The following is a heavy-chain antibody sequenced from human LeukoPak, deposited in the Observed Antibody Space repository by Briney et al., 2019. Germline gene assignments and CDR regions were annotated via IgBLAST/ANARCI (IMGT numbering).Heavy chain of an antibody. CDR2: IYYSGST. V-gene: IGHV4-59*01. CDR1: GGSISSYY. D-gene: IGHD3-16*01. Sequence: SETLTLTCTVSGGSISSYYWSWIRQPPGKGLEWIGYIYYSGSTNYNPSLKSRVTISVDTSKNQFSLKLSSVTAADTAVYYCARDLGPYNWFDPWGQGTLVTVSS. CDR3: ARDLGPYNWFDP. J-gene: IGHJ5*02.